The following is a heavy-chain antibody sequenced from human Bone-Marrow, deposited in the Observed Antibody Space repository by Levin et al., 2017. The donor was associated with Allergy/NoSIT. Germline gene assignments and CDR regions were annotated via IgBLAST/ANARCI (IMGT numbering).Heavy chain of an antibody. D-gene: IGHD3-10*01. J-gene: IGHJ3*02. V-gene: IGHV3-11*05. CDR1: GFTFSDYY. Sequence: GESLKISCAASGFTFSDYYMNWIRQAPGKGLEWVSYISSSSSYTNYADSVKGRFTISRDNAKNSLYLQMNSLRAEDTAVYYCARASSGRWDAFDIWGQGTMVTVSS. CDR3: ARASSGRWDAFDI. CDR2: ISSSSSYT.